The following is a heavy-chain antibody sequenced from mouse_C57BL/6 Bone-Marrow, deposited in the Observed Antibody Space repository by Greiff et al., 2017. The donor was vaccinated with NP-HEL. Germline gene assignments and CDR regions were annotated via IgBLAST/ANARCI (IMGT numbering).Heavy chain of an antibody. CDR2: IYPRSGNT. V-gene: IGHV1-81*01. D-gene: IGHD2-4*01. Sequence: VKLMESGAELARPGASVKLSCKASGYTFTSYGISWVKQRTGQGLEWIGEIYPRSGNTYYNEKFKGKATLTADKSSSTAYMELRSLTSEDSAVYFCARLGAYDYEDYWGQGTTLTVSS. CDR1: GYTFTSYG. J-gene: IGHJ2*01. CDR3: ARLGAYDYEDY.